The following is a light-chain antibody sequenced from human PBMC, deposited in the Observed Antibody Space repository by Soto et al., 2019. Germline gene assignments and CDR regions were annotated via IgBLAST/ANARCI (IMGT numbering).Light chain of an antibody. Sequence: DIQMTQSPSTLSASVGDGVTITCRASQSISSWLAWYQQKPGKAPELLIYDASSLESGVPSRFSGSGSGTEFTLTISSLQPDDFATYYCQHYNTYSLTFGGGTKVDIK. J-gene: IGKJ4*01. CDR2: DAS. CDR3: QHYNTYSLT. CDR1: QSISSW. V-gene: IGKV1-5*01.